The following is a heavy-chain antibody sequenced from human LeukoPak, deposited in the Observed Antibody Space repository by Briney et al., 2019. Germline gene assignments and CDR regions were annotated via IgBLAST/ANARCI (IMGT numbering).Heavy chain of an antibody. CDR3: AREVTPPPYYFDY. V-gene: IGHV1-69*04. D-gene: IGHD4-23*01. CDR1: GGTFSSYA. J-gene: IGHJ4*02. Sequence: SVKVSCKASGGTFSSYAISWVRQAPGQGLEWMGRIIPILGIASYAQKFQGRVTITADKSTSTAYMELSSLRSEDTAVYYCAREVTPPPYYFDYWGQGTLVTVSS. CDR2: IIPILGIA.